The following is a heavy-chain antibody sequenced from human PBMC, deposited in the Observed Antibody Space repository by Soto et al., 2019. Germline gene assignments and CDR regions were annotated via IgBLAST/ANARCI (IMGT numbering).Heavy chain of an antibody. Sequence: GPGVKKPGASVRVSCKASSAYPFFNFGINWIRQAPGQGLEWMGWISSYNGDTEYAQKFQGRVTMTTDTATGTAYRELRSRGSEGRGVYYCGGDSGQLADSWFGPWGQGTLVSVSS. CDR2: ISSYNGDT. CDR1: SAYPFFNFG. V-gene: IGHV1-18*01. CDR3: GGDSGQLADSWFGP. D-gene: IGHD2-2*01. J-gene: IGHJ5*02.